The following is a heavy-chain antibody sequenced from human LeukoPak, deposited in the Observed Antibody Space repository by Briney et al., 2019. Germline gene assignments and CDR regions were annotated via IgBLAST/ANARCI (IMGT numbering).Heavy chain of an antibody. CDR3: TTESQYTYGYGYYHYYMDV. J-gene: IGHJ6*03. D-gene: IGHD5-18*01. Sequence: SETLSLTCIVSGGSITSYYWSWIRQPPGRGLEWIGYIYYSGSTYYNPSLKSRVTISTDTSKNQFSLKLSSVTAADTAVYYCTTESQYTYGYGYYHYYMDVWGKGTTVTVSS. CDR1: GGSITSYY. V-gene: IGHV4-59*01. CDR2: IYYSGST.